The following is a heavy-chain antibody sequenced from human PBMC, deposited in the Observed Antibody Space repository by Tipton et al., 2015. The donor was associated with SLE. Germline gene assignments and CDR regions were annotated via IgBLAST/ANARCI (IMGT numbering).Heavy chain of an antibody. J-gene: IGHJ4*02. CDR3: ARFDYSNWDDY. D-gene: IGHD4-11*01. CDR1: GGSITSRY. V-gene: IGHV4-59*11. Sequence: TLSLTCTVSGGSITSRYWNWVRQPPGMGLEWIGYIYYSGTTSYNSSLKSRVTISVDSAKNQFSLKVSSVTAADTAVYFCARFDYSNWDDYWGQGTLVTVSS. CDR2: IYYSGTT.